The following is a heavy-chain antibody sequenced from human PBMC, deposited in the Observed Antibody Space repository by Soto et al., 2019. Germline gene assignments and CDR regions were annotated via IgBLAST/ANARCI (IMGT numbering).Heavy chain of an antibody. CDR3: ARGVEHQLLSRDYFYDMDV. V-gene: IGHV3-30*05. Sequence: QVQLVESGGGVVQPGRSLRLSCAASGFTLSRYGMHWVRQAPGKGLEWVAVISFEGNTQYYADSVKGRFTISRDNSKDTLSLQIHSLRPEDTAVYYCARGVEHQLLSRDYFYDMDVWGQGTTVSVSS. CDR2: ISFEGNTQ. CDR1: GFTLSRYG. J-gene: IGHJ6*02. D-gene: IGHD1-1*01.